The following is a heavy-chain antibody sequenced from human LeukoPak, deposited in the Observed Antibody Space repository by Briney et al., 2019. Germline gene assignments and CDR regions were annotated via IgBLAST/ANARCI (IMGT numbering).Heavy chain of an antibody. V-gene: IGHV3-30*02. CDR1: GFSFSSYG. CDR2: IRHDGSDK. J-gene: IGHJ4*02. CDR3: AKLDYGGNGDY. D-gene: IGHD4-23*01. Sequence: PGGSLRLSCAASGFSFSSYGMHWVRQAPGKGLDWVAFIRHDGSDKYHADSVKGRFTISRDDSKNTLYLQMDSLRAEDMAVYYCAKLDYGGNGDYWGQGTLVTVSS.